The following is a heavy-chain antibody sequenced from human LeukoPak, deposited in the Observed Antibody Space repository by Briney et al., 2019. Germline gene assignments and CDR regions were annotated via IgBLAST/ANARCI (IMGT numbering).Heavy chain of an antibody. Sequence: PSETLSLTCTVSGGSISSSSYYWGWIRQPPGKGLEWIRSIYYSGSTYYNPSLKSRVTISVDTSKNQFSLKLSSVTAADTAVYYCARQTYYDFWSGYTGGPPDYWGQGTLVTVSS. CDR2: IYYSGST. D-gene: IGHD3-3*01. CDR3: ARQTYYDFWSGYTGGPPDY. V-gene: IGHV4-39*01. J-gene: IGHJ4*02. CDR1: GGSISSSSYY.